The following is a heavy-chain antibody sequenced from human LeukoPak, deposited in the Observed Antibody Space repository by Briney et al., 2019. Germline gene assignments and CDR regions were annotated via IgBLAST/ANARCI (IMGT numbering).Heavy chain of an antibody. D-gene: IGHD5-18*01. J-gene: IGHJ4*02. Sequence: SETLSLTCTVSGGSISSYYWSWIRQPPGKGLEWIGSIYYSGSTYYNPSLKSRVTISVDTSKNQFSLKLSSVTAADTAVYYCARDGYSYGPFDYWGQGTLVTVSS. CDR2: IYYSGST. CDR3: ARDGYSYGPFDY. V-gene: IGHV4-39*07. CDR1: GGSISSYY.